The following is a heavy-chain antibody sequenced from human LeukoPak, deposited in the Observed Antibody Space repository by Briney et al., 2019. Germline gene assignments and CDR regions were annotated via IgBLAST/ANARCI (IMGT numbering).Heavy chain of an antibody. CDR3: ASSNYYDSSGYIGAFDI. V-gene: IGHV4-34*01. Sequence: SETLSLTCAVYGGSFSGYYWSWIRQPPGKGLEWIGEINHSGSTNYNPSLKSRVTISVDRSKNQFSLKLSSVTAADTAVYYCASSNYYDSSGYIGAFDIWGQGTMVTVSS. J-gene: IGHJ3*02. CDR2: INHSGST. CDR1: GGSFSGYY. D-gene: IGHD3-22*01.